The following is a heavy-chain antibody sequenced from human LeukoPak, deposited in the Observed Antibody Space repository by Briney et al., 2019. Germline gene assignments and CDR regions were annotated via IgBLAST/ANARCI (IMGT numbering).Heavy chain of an antibody. V-gene: IGHV4-39*01. Sequence: SETLSLTCTVSGGSISSSSYYWGWIRQPPGKSLDWIGYIYFTGSTNYNPSLESRVTMSVDTSKNQFSLYLSSVTAADTAIYYCARSIVGYDWNFDQWGQGILVTVSS. J-gene: IGHJ4*02. CDR3: ARSIVGYDWNFDQ. D-gene: IGHD1-26*01. CDR2: IYFTGST. CDR1: GGSISSSSYY.